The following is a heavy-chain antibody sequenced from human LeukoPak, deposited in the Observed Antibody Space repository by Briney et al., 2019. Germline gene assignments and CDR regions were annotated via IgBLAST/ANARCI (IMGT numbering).Heavy chain of an antibody. Sequence: PGGSLRLSCAASGFTFSSYWMSWVRQAPGKGLEWVANIKQDGSEKYYVDSVKGRLTISRDNAKNSLYLQMNSLRAEDTAVYYCARENYYDSSGNFDYWGQGTLVTVSS. CDR1: GFTFSSYW. D-gene: IGHD3-22*01. J-gene: IGHJ4*02. V-gene: IGHV3-7*01. CDR2: IKQDGSEK. CDR3: ARENYYDSSGNFDY.